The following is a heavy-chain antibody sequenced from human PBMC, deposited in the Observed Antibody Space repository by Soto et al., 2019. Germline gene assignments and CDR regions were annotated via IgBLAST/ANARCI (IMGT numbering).Heavy chain of an antibody. CDR1: GFTFDDYA. J-gene: IGHJ4*02. V-gene: IGHV3-9*01. CDR3: AKDMGSSGWYYFDY. D-gene: IGHD6-19*01. CDR2: ISWNSGSI. Sequence: GGSLRLSCAASGFTFDDYAMHWVRQAPGKGLEWVSGISWNSGSIGYADSVKGRFTISRDNAKNSLYLQMNSLRAEDTALYYCAKDMGSSGWYYFDYWGQGILVTVSS.